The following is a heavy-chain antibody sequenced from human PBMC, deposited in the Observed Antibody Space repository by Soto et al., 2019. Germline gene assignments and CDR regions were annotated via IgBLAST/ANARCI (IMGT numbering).Heavy chain of an antibody. CDR3: AKDLGANYGSGFINWFDP. D-gene: IGHD3-10*01. J-gene: IGHJ5*02. CDR2: ISYDGSNK. V-gene: IGHV3-30*18. Sequence: QVQLVESGGGVVQPGRSLRLSCAASGFTFSSYGMHWVRQAPGKGLEWVAVISYDGSNKYYADSVKGRFTISRDNSKNTLYLQMNSLRAEDTAVYYCAKDLGANYGSGFINWFDPWGQGTLVTASS. CDR1: GFTFSSYG.